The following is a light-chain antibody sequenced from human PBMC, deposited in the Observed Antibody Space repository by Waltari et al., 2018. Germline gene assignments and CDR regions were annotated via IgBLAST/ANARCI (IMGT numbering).Light chain of an antibody. CDR2: GAS. Sequence: EIVMTQSPATLSVSPGERATLSCRASQSVSSNLAWYQQKPGQAPRLLIYGASTRATGIPARFSCSGSGTEFTLTISSLQSEDFAVYYCQQYNNWPPVLTFGGGTKVEIK. V-gene: IGKV3-15*01. CDR1: QSVSSN. J-gene: IGKJ4*01. CDR3: QQYNNWPPVLT.